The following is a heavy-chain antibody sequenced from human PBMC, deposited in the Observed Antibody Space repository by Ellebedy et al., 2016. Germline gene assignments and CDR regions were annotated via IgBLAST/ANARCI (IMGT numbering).Heavy chain of an antibody. V-gene: IGHV4-34*01. Sequence: SETLSLXCAVYGGSFSGYYWSWIRQPPGKGLEWIGEINHSGSTNYNPSLKSRVTISVDTSKNQFSLKLSSVTAADTAVYYCARGEYFQHWGQGTLVTVSS. J-gene: IGHJ1*01. CDR2: INHSGST. CDR3: ARGEYFQH. CDR1: GGSFSGYY.